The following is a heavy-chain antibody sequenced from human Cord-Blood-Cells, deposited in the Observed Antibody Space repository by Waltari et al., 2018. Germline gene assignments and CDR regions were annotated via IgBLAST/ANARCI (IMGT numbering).Heavy chain of an antibody. CDR2: ISSSGSTI. J-gene: IGHJ6*03. CDR3: ARDSYYYYMDV. Sequence: EVQLVESGGGLVQPGGSLRPYCADSGCTFRRYEMTGVRQAPGKGLEWVSYISSSGSTIYYADSVKGRFTISRDNAKNSLYLQMNSLRAEDTAVYYCARDSYYYYMDVWGKGTTVTVSS. V-gene: IGHV3-48*03. CDR1: GCTFRRYE.